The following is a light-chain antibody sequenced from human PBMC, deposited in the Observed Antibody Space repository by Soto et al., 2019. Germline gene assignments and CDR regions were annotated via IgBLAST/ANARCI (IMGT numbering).Light chain of an antibody. CDR3: QHVFT. V-gene: IGKV1-5*01. CDR2: DAS. J-gene: IGKJ3*01. CDR1: QSISSW. Sequence: DIHMTQSPSTLSASVVDRVTITCRASQSISSWLAWYQQKPGKAPKLLIYDASSLESGVPSRFSGSGSGTEFTLTISSLQPDDFAIYYCQHVFTFGPGTKVDIK.